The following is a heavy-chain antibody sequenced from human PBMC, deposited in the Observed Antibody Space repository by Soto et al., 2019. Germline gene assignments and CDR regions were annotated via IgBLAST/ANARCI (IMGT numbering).Heavy chain of an antibody. CDR1: GFSLSTRGAG. Sequence: QITLEESGPTRVKPTQSLALTCTFSGFSLSTRGAGVGWVRHPPGKALEWLALIYWDDDKRYSPSLQSRLTINKDTSKNQVVLIMINMDPSDTATYYGAHSPWTGTKAYFDYWGQGTLVTVSS. J-gene: IGHJ4*02. CDR2: IYWDDDK. V-gene: IGHV2-5*02. CDR3: AHSPWTGTKAYFDY. D-gene: IGHD1-1*01.